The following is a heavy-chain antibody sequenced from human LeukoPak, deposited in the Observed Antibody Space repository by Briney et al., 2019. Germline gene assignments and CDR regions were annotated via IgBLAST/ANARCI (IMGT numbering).Heavy chain of an antibody. CDR3: ARSWCSSTSCYHDGMDV. J-gene: IGHJ6*02. CDR2: ISAYNGNT. D-gene: IGHD2-2*01. V-gene: IGHV1-18*01. CDR1: GYTFTSYG. Sequence: ASVKVSCKASGYTFTSYGISWVRQAPGQGLEWMGWISAYNGNTNYAQKLQGRVTITTDTSTSTAYMELRSLRSDDTAVYYCARSWCSSTSCYHDGMDVWGQGTTVTVSS.